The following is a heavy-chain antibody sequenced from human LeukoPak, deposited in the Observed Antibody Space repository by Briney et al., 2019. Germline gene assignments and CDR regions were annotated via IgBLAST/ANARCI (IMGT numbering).Heavy chain of an antibody. J-gene: IGHJ4*02. Sequence: GGSLRLSCAASGFTFSSYAMSWVRQAPGKGLEWVSAISGSGGSTYYADSVKGRFTISRDNSKNTQYLQMNSLRAEDTAVYYCAKGQAAFLEWLSTGDYWGQGTLVTVSS. D-gene: IGHD3-3*01. V-gene: IGHV3-23*01. CDR1: GFTFSSYA. CDR2: ISGSGGST. CDR3: AKGQAAFLEWLSTGDY.